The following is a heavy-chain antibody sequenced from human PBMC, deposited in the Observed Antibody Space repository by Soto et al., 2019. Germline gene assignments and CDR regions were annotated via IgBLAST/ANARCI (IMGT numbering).Heavy chain of an antibody. CDR1: GGSISSSSYY. V-gene: IGHV4-39*01. CDR2: IYYSGST. D-gene: IGHD3-10*01. Sequence: LQLQESGPGLVKPSETLSLTCTVSGGSISSSSYYWGWIRQPPGKGLEWIGSIYYSGSTYYNPSLKIRVTISLDTSKNQFALKLSSVTAAVTAVYYCARPMVRGVPDYWGQGTLVTVSS. CDR3: ARPMVRGVPDY. J-gene: IGHJ4*02.